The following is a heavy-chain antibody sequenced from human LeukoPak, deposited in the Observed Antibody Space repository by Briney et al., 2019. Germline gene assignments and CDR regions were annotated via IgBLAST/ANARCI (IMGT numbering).Heavy chain of an antibody. J-gene: IGHJ5*02. D-gene: IGHD2-15*01. V-gene: IGHV4-34*01. Sequence: SETLSLTCAVYGGSFSGYYWSWIRQPPGKGLEWIGEINHSGSTNYNPSLKSRVTISVDTSKNQFSLKLSSVTAADTAVYYCARHAVVVVAAPRWGWFDPWGQGTLVTVSS. CDR3: ARHAVVVVAAPRWGWFDP. CDR2: INHSGST. CDR1: GGSFSGYY.